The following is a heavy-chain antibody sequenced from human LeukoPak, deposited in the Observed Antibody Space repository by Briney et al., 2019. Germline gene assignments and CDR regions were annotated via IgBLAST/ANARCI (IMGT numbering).Heavy chain of an antibody. V-gene: IGHV3-7*03. CDR2: IKQDGSEK. J-gene: IGHJ5*02. D-gene: IGHD4-17*01. CDR3: ARGPLTVTRGFDP. CDR1: GFTFSSYW. Sequence: PGGSLRLSCAASGFTFSSYWMSWVRQAPGKGLEWVANIKQDGSEKYYVDSVKGRFTISRDNAKNSLYLQMNSLRAEDTAVYYCARGPLTVTRGFDPWGQGTLVTVSS.